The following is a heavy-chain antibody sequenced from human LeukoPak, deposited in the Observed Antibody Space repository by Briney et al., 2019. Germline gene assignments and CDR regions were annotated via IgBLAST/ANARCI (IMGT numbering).Heavy chain of an antibody. V-gene: IGHV4-59*01. CDR2: IYYSGNT. J-gene: IGHJ4*02. CDR1: GGSISSYY. CDR3: ANDLGWIQLNLG. Sequence: PSETLSLTCTVSGGSISSYYWSWIRQPPGKGLEWIGYIYYSGNTNYNPSLKSRVTMSVDTSKNQFSLKLSSVTAADTAVYYCANDLGWIQLNLGRGQGTLVTVSS. D-gene: IGHD5-18*01.